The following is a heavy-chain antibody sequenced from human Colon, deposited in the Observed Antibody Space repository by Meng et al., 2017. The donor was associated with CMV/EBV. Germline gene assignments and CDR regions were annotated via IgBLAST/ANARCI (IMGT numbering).Heavy chain of an antibody. Sequence: QLQLQESGPGLVKASETLSLTCTVSGDSINSNTYNWGWIRQSPGKGLEWIGNVYYTEGTYYNPSLKSRVTISIDTSMNQFSLKLSSVTAADTAIYYCVRGGTAMVAHFDYWGQGALVTVSS. CDR1: GDSINSNTYN. V-gene: IGHV4-39*07. CDR2: VYYTEGT. CDR3: VRGGTAMVAHFDY. D-gene: IGHD5-18*01. J-gene: IGHJ4*02.